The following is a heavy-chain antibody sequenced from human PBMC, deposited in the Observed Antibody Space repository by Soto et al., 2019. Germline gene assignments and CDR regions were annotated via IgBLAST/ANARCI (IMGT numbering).Heavy chain of an antibody. CDR1: GGSISTDDYW. Sequence: QVQLQESGPGLVKPSQTLSLTCTVSGGSISTDDYWWSWIRQSPDMGLVWIGHINDGGRTYNNPSLVSRVAKAVDTSKSQLSLTLSSVSAAHTAVYYCARGPSVDKVDSWGQGTLVTVSS. D-gene: IGHD2-21*01. CDR2: INDGGRT. J-gene: IGHJ4*02. V-gene: IGHV4-30-4*01. CDR3: ARGPSVDKVDS.